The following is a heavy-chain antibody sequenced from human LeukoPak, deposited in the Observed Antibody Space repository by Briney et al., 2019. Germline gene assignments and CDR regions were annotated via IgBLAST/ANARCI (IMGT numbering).Heavy chain of an antibody. Sequence: ASVKVSCKASGGTFSSYAISWVRQAPGQGLEWMGGIIPIFGTANYAQKFQGRVTITADKSTSTAYMELSSLRSEDTAVYYCARGSFFMIWFGELLSIENWFDPWGQGTLVTVSS. CDR2: IIPIFGTA. CDR3: ARGSFFMIWFGELLSIENWFDP. J-gene: IGHJ5*02. D-gene: IGHD3-10*01. CDR1: GGTFSSYA. V-gene: IGHV1-69*06.